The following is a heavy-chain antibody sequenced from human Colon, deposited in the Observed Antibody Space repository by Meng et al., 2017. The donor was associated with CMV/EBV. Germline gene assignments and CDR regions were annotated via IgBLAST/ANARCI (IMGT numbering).Heavy chain of an antibody. CDR3: ARGRPYSLRYFDWLLLDFDY. CDR1: GGSISSSNW. D-gene: IGHD3-9*01. Sequence: LREPGPGLVKPSGTLSLTRAVSGGSISSSNWWSWVRQPPGKGLEWIGEIYHSGSTNYNPSLKSRVTISVDKSKNQFSLKLSSVTAADTAVYYCARGRPYSLRYFDWLLLDFDYWGQGTLVTVSS. CDR2: IYHSGST. V-gene: IGHV4-4*02. J-gene: IGHJ4*02.